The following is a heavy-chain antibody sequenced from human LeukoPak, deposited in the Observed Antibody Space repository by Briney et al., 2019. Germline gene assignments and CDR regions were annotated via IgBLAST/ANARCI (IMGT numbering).Heavy chain of an antibody. CDR3: AKKYGGNSVVDY. V-gene: IGHV3-23*01. CDR2: ISGSGGST. J-gene: IGHJ4*02. CDR1: GFTFSSYA. D-gene: IGHD4-23*01. Sequence: GGSLRLSCAASGFTFSSYAMSWVRQAPGKGLEWVSAISGSGGSTYYADSVKGRFTISRDNSKNTLYLQMNSLRAEDTAVHYCAKKYGGNSVVDYWGQGTLVTVSS.